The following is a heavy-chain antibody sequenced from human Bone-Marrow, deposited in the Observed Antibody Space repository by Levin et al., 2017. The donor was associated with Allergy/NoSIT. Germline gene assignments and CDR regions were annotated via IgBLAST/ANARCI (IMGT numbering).Heavy chain of an antibody. CDR1: GLSLNTSGVG. CDR3: VARGEQWLSGWFDP. D-gene: IGHD6-19*01. J-gene: IGHJ5*02. CDR2: IYWDDDE. Sequence: SGPTLVKPTQTLTLTCTFSGLSLNTSGVGVGWIRQPPGKALEWLALIYWDDDERYSPSLKSRLSITKDTSKNQVVVSMTNMDPVDTATYYCVARGEQWLSGWFDPWGRGTLVTVSS. V-gene: IGHV2-5*02.